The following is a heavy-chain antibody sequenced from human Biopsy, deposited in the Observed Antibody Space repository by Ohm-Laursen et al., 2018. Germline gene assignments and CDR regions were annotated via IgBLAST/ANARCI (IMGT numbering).Heavy chain of an antibody. J-gene: IGHJ5*02. CDR1: GGSISNNNYY. D-gene: IGHD3-22*01. CDR3: ARDYDTSGYYYVS. CDR2: IFYRGST. Sequence: GTLSLTCTVSGGSISNNNYYWGWIRQPPGKGLVWIGSIFYRGSTHYKPSLKTRVNISVDTSKNQFSLKLIFVTAADTAVYYCARDYDTSGYYYVSWGQGTLVTVSS. V-gene: IGHV4-39*01.